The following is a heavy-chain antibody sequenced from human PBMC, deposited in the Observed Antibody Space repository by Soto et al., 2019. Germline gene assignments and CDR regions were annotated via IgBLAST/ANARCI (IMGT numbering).Heavy chain of an antibody. V-gene: IGHV4-30-4*01. CDR2: IYYSGST. CDR3: DRYSGYEGLRFDP. Sequence: QVQLQESGPGLVKPSQTLSLTCTVSGGSISSGDSYWTWIRQPPGKGLGWIGYIYYSGSTYYNPSLKSRVIISVDPSKNQFPLKLSSVTAADTAVYYCDRYSGYEGLRFDPWGQGTLVTVSS. CDR1: GGSISSGDSY. D-gene: IGHD5-12*01. J-gene: IGHJ5*02.